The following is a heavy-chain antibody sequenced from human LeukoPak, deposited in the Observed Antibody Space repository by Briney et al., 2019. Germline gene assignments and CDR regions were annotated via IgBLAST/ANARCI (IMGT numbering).Heavy chain of an antibody. D-gene: IGHD1-26*01. CDR2: IKSDGSIT. Sequence: SGGSLRLSCAASGFTFRSYWMDWVRQAPGQGLVWVSHIKSDGSITNYADSVKGRFTISRDNAKNTLYLQMNSLRAEDTAVHYCARLVGTTTPGVDYWGQGTLVTVSS. V-gene: IGHV3-74*01. J-gene: IGHJ4*02. CDR3: ARLVGTTTPGVDY. CDR1: GFTFRSYW.